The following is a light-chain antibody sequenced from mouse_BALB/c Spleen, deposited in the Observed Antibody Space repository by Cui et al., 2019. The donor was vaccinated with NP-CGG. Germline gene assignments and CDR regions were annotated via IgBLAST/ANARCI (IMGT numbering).Light chain of an antibody. CDR1: TGAVTTSNY. V-gene: IGLV1*01. CDR2: GTN. J-gene: IGLJ1*01. Sequence: QAVETQESALTISPGETVTLTCRSSTGAVTTSNYANWVQEKPDHLFTGLIGGTNNRVPGVPARFSGSLIGDKAALTITGAQTEDEAIYFCALWYSNHWVFGGGTKLTVL. CDR3: ALWYSNHWV.